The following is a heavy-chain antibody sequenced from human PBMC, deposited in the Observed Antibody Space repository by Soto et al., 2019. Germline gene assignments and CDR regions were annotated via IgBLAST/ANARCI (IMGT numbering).Heavy chain of an antibody. Sequence: ASVKVSCKASGYTFTSYGISWVRQAPGQGLEWMGWISAYNGNTNYAQKLQGRGTMTTDTSTSTAYMELRSLRSDDTAVYYCARDLDTAMAYYYYYGMDVWGQGTTVTVSS. CDR2: ISAYNGNT. D-gene: IGHD5-18*01. V-gene: IGHV1-18*01. J-gene: IGHJ6*02. CDR1: GYTFTSYG. CDR3: ARDLDTAMAYYYYYGMDV.